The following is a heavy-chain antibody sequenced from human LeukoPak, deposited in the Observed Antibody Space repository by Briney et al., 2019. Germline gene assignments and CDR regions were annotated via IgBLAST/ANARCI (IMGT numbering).Heavy chain of an antibody. D-gene: IGHD2-2*01. CDR1: GFTFSNYG. J-gene: IGHJ6*03. V-gene: IGHV3-30*02. CDR3: AKDGGSSTRTAPANYYYYMDV. CDR2: IRYDGNNE. Sequence: GGSLRLSCAASGFTFSNYGMHWVRQAPGKGLEWVAFIRYDGNNEYYADSVKGRFTISRDNSKNTLYLQMNSLRAEDTAVYYCAKDGGSSTRTAPANYYYYMDVWGKGTTVTVSS.